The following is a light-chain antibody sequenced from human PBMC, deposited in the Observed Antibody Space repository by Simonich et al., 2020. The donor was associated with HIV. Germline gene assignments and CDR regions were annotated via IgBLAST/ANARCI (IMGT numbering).Light chain of an antibody. CDR3: QQYNSYPWT. Sequence: DSQMTQSPSTLSASVGDRVTITCRARQSISSWLAWYQQKPGKVPKLLIYKASSLESGVPSRFSGSGSGTEFTLTISSLQPDDFATYYCQQYNSYPWTFGQGTKVEIK. V-gene: IGKV1-5*03. J-gene: IGKJ1*01. CDR2: KAS. CDR1: QSISSW.